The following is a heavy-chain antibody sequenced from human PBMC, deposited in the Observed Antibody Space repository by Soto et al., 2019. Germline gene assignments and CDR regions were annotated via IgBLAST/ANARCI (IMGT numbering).Heavy chain of an antibody. CDR3: ARESITIFGVVILRPYGMDV. CDR2: IWYDGSNK. CDR1: GFTFSSYG. Sequence: GSLRLSCAASGFTFSSYGMHWVRQAPGKGLEWVAAIWYDGSNKYYADSVKGRFTISRDNSKNTLYLQMNSLRAEDTAVYYCARESITIFGVVILRPYGMDVWGQGTTVTVSS. D-gene: IGHD3-3*01. J-gene: IGHJ6*02. V-gene: IGHV3-33*01.